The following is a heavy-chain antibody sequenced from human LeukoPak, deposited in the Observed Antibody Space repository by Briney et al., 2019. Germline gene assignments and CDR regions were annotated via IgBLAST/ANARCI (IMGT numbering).Heavy chain of an antibody. D-gene: IGHD6-13*01. CDR2: IYYSGST. Sequence: PSETLSLTCTVSGGSISSGTYYWSWIRQPPGKGLEWIGSIYYSGSTYYNPSLKSRVTISVDTSKNQFSLKLSSVTAADTAVYYCARVEIAAAGTVVPYYFDYWGQGTLVTVSS. J-gene: IGHJ4*02. V-gene: IGHV4-39*07. CDR1: GGSISSGTYY. CDR3: ARVEIAAAGTVVPYYFDY.